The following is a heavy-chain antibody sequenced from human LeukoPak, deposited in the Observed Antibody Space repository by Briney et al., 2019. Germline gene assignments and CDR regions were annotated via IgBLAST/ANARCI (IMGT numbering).Heavy chain of an antibody. J-gene: IGHJ4*02. CDR3: ARRDTTLVTSFDF. CDR1: GGSFTDYY. D-gene: IGHD5-18*01. V-gene: IGHV4-34*01. Sequence: PSETLSLTCAVYGGSFTDYYWTWIRRPPGEGLEWIGEINHSGSTNYNPSLKSRVTVSVDPSKNQFSLILSSVTAADTAVYYCARRDTTLVTSFDFWGQGNLVTVSS. CDR2: INHSGST.